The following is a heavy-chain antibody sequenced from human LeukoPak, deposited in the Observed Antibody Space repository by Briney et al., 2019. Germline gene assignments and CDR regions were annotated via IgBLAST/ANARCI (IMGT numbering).Heavy chain of an antibody. CDR2: ISYSGST. CDR1: GGSVSNYN. V-gene: IGHV4-59*02. Sequence: PSETLSLTCTVSGGSVSNYNWSWIRQPPGKGLEWICYISYSGSTTYYPSLKSRVTILLATSKTQFYLRLNSVTAADTALYYGAKDKYQLARSGRHYGLDVWGQGTTVIVSS. J-gene: IGHJ6*02. CDR3: AKDKYQLARSGRHYGLDV. D-gene: IGHD2-2*01.